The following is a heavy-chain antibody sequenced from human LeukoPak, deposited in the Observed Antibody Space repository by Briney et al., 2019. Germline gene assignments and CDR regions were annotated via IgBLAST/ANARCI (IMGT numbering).Heavy chain of an antibody. Sequence: KASETLSLTCTISGGSISSSSYYWGWIRQPPGKWLEWIGSIYYSGSTYYNPSLKSRVTISVDTSKNQFSLKLSSVTAADTAVYYCALYGSGGVYWGQGTLVTVSS. CDR1: GGSISSSSYY. CDR3: ALYGSGGVY. D-gene: IGHD3-10*01. V-gene: IGHV4-39*01. J-gene: IGHJ4*02. CDR2: IYYSGST.